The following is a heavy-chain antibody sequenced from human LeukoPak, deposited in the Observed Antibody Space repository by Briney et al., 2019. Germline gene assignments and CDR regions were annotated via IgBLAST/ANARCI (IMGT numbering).Heavy chain of an antibody. J-gene: IGHJ3*02. CDR1: GFTFDNYA. CDR3: AKGTTFDAFDM. D-gene: IGHD3-16*01. CDR2: ISWNTGNI. V-gene: IGHV3-9*01. Sequence: GGSLRLSCAAAGFTFDNYATHWVRQAPGKGLEWVSRISWNTGNIDYADSVKGRFTISRDNAKNSLYLQMNSLRAEDTALYYCAKGTTFDAFDMWGQGTMVTVSS.